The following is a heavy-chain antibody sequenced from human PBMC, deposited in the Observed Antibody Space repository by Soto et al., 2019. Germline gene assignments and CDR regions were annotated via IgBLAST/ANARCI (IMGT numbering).Heavy chain of an antibody. CDR2: IIPIFGTA. V-gene: IGHV1-69*01. D-gene: IGHD3-22*01. Sequence: GTFSSYAISWVRQAPGQGLEWMGGIIPIFGTANYAQKFQGRVTITADESTSTAYMELSSLRSEDTAVYYCARTDSSGYYYYYYGMDVWGQGTTVTVSS. J-gene: IGHJ6*02. CDR3: ARTDSSGYYYYYYGMDV. CDR1: GTFSSYA.